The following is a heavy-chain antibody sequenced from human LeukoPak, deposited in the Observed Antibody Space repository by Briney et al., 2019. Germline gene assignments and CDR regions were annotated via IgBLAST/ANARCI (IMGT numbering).Heavy chain of an antibody. CDR2: INPNSGGT. CDR1: GYTFTGYY. CDR3: ARVLSSGWYAGYYFDY. Sequence: GASVKVSCKASGYTFTGYYMHWVRQAPGQGLEWMGWINPNSGGTNYAQKFQGRVTMTRDTSISTAYMELRSLRSDDTAVYYCARVLSSGWYAGYYFDYWGQGTLVTVSS. J-gene: IGHJ4*02. D-gene: IGHD6-19*01. V-gene: IGHV1-2*02.